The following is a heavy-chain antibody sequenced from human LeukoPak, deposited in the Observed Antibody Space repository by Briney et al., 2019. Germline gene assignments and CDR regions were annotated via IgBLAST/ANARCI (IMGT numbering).Heavy chain of an antibody. CDR2: ISDSGGYT. CDR3: AKGGSYRSQPYFDY. V-gene: IGHV3-23*01. J-gene: IGHJ4*02. Sequence: GGSLRLSCAASGLTFRTYAMSWVRQAPGKGLEWVSSISDSGGYTFYADSVKGRFTISRDNSKNTVYLQMNSLRVEDTAVYYCAKGGSYRSQPYFDYWGQGTPVTVSS. D-gene: IGHD3-16*02. CDR1: GLTFRTYA.